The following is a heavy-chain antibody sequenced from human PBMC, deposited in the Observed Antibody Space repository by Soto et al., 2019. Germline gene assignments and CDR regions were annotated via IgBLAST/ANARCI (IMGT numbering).Heavy chain of an antibody. D-gene: IGHD3-3*01. CDR1: GYTFTSYG. CDR2: ISAYNGNT. V-gene: IGHV1-18*01. CDR3: ARDQPYYDFWSGYYEGYYYYGMDV. J-gene: IGHJ6*02. Sequence: ASVKVSCKASGYTFTSYGISWVRQAPGQGLEWMGWISAYNGNTNYAQKLQGRVTMTTDTSTSTAYMEQRSLRSDDTAVYYCARDQPYYDFWSGYYEGYYYYGMDVWGQGTTVTVSS.